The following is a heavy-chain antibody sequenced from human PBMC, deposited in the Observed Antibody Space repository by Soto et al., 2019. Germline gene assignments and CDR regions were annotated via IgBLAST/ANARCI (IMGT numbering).Heavy chain of an antibody. V-gene: IGHV3-49*03. CDR3: TRDPNYYDSSCYNLTDAFDI. J-gene: IGHJ3*02. D-gene: IGHD3-22*01. CDR2: IRSKAYGGTT. Sequence: GGSLRLSCTASGFTFGDYAMSWFRQAPGKGLEWVGFIRSKAYGGTTEYAASVKGRFTISRDDSKSIAYLQMNSRKTEDTAVYYCTRDPNYYDSSCYNLTDAFDIWGTGTMFP. CDR1: GFTFGDYA.